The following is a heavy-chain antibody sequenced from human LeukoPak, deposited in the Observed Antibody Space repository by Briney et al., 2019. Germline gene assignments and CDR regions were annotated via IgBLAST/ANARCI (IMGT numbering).Heavy chain of an antibody. V-gene: IGHV4-39*01. J-gene: IGHJ4*02. CDR1: GGSVSSGTYY. CDR3: ARLKESQKIFDN. CDR2: IYYSGTT. Sequence: PSETLSLTCAVSGGSVSSGTYYWGWIRQPPGKGLEWIGSIYYSGTTYYNPSLKSRITISVDTSKNQFSLKLSSVTAADTAVYFCARLKESQKIFDNWGQGTLVTVSS.